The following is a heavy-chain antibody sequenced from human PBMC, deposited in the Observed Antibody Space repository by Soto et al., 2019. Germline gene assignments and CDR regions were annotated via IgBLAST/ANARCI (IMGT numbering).Heavy chain of an antibody. V-gene: IGHV4-31*03. CDR2: IYYSGST. Sequence: SETLSLTCTVSGGSISSGGDYWSWIRQHPGKGLAWIGYIYYSGSTYYNPSLKSRVTISVDTSKNQFSLKLSSVTAADTAVYYCARDRDYDILTGTTGFDPWGQGTLVTVSS. CDR1: GGSISSGGDY. D-gene: IGHD3-9*01. J-gene: IGHJ5*02. CDR3: ARDRDYDILTGTTGFDP.